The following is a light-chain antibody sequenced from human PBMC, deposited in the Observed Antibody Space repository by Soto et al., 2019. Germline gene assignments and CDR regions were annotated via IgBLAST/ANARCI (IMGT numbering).Light chain of an antibody. CDR2: AVS. CDR1: QGISSY. CDR3: QQLNSYRLT. Sequence: DLQLTQSPSFLSASVGDRVTITCRASQGISSYFAWYQQKPGKAPKLLIYAVSTSQSGVPSRFSGSASGTEFTLTISSLQPEDFATYYCQQLNSYRLTFGGGTKVEIK. J-gene: IGKJ4*01. V-gene: IGKV1-9*01.